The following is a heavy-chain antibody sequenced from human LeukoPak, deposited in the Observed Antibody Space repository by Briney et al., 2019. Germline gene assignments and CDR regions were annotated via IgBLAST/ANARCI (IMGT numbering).Heavy chain of an antibody. D-gene: IGHD2-2*02. J-gene: IGHJ4*02. CDR2: INPNSGDT. CDR3: AGADHGARSAGCYTLDY. V-gene: IGHV1-2*02. CDR1: GYTFTDYF. Sequence: ASVKVSCKASGYTFTDYFIHWVRQAPGQGLECMGWINPNSGDTNYAQKFQGRVTMTRDTSISTAYMELSGLRSDDTAVYYCAGADHGARSAGCYTLDYWGQGTLVTVSS.